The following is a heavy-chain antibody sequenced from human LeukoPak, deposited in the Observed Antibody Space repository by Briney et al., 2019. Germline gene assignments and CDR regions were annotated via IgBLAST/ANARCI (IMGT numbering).Heavy chain of an antibody. V-gene: IGHV1-69*04. J-gene: IGHJ4*02. CDR2: IIPILGIA. CDR3: ARGVTSSSWSSFDY. CDR1: GYTFTGYY. D-gene: IGHD6-13*01. Sequence: SVKVSCKASGYTFTGYYMHWVRQAPGQGLEWMGRIIPILGIANYAQKFQGRVTITADKSTSTAYMELSSLRSEDTAVYYCARGVTSSSWSSFDYWGQGTLATVSS.